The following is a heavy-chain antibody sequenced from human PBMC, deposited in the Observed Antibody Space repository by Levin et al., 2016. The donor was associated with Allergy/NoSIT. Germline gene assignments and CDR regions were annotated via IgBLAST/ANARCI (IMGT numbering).Heavy chain of an antibody. CDR1: GFTFSSYS. CDR3: ARDRTILTGYAFDI. J-gene: IGHJ3*02. V-gene: IGHV3-21*01. D-gene: IGHD3-9*01. CDR2: ISSSSSYI. Sequence: GESLKISCAASGFTFSSYSMNWVRQAPGKGLEWVSSISSSSSYIYYADSVKGRFTISRDNAKNSLYLQMNSLRAEDTAVYYCARDRTILTGYAFDIWGQGTMVTVSS.